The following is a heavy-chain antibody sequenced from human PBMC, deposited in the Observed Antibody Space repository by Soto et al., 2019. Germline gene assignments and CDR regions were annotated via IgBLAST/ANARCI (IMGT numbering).Heavy chain of an antibody. D-gene: IGHD4-17*01. CDR1: EIIFSGYG. J-gene: IGHJ4*02. V-gene: IGHV3-30*02. CDR3: ARDGGGGTVSFGYFDY. CDR2: IRFDGSNI. Sequence: GGSLRLSCAVSEIIFSGYGMHWVRQAPGKGLEWVAFIRFDGSNIYYADSVKGRFTISRDNSKNTLYLQMDSLRAEDTAVYYCARDGGGGTVSFGYFDYWGQGALVTVSS.